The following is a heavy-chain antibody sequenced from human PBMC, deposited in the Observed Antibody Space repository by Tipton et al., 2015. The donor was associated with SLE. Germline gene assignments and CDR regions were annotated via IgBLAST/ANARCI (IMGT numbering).Heavy chain of an antibody. Sequence: TLSLTCAVYGGSFSGYYWSWIRQPPGKGLEWIGEIVHSGTTNYNPSLKSRVNLSVDTSKNHFSLKLISVTAADTAVYYCAREFLNPVTTVHYYFDLWGRGTLVTVSS. CDR2: IVHSGTT. J-gene: IGHJ2*01. V-gene: IGHV4-34*12. CDR3: AREFLNPVTTVHYYFDL. D-gene: IGHD4-11*01. CDR1: GGSFSGYY.